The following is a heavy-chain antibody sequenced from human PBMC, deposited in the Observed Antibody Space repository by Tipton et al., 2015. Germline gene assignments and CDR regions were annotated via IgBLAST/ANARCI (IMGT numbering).Heavy chain of an antibody. CDR3: ARGGGSSYGYSDY. D-gene: IGHD5-18*01. Sequence: TLSLTCTVSGGSISSYYWSWIRQPPGKGLEWIGSIYYSGSTYYNPSLKSRVTISVDTSKNQFSLKLSSVTAADTAVYYCARGGGSSYGYSDYWGQGALVTVSS. J-gene: IGHJ4*02. V-gene: IGHV4-59*05. CDR1: GGSISSYY. CDR2: IYYSGST.